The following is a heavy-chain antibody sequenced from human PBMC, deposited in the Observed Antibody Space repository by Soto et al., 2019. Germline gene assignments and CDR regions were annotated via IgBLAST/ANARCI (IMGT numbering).Heavy chain of an antibody. Sequence: PGESLKISCKGSGYSFTSYWIGWVRQMPGKGLEWMGIIYPGDSDTRYSPSFQGQVTISADKSISTAYLQWSSLKASDTAMYYCARHRRLLWFGESSPNDAFDIWGQGTMVTVSS. CDR1: GYSFTSYW. CDR3: ARHRRLLWFGESSPNDAFDI. V-gene: IGHV5-51*01. D-gene: IGHD3-10*01. J-gene: IGHJ3*02. CDR2: IYPGDSDT.